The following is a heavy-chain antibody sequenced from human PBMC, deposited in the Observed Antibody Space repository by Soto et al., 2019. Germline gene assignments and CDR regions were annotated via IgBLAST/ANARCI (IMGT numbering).Heavy chain of an antibody. V-gene: IGHV1-2*02. D-gene: IGHD6-6*01. Sequence: ASVKVSCKASGYPFTSYYMHWVRQAPGQGLEWMGWINPNSGGTNYAQKFQGRVTMTRDTSISTAYMELSRLRSDDTAVYYCANLGSSYLYYYGMDVWGQGTTVTVSS. CDR1: GYPFTSYY. CDR2: INPNSGGT. J-gene: IGHJ6*02. CDR3: ANLGSSYLYYYGMDV.